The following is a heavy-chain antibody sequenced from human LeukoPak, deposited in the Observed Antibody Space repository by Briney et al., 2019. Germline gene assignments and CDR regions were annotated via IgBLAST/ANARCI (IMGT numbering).Heavy chain of an antibody. CDR2: IYSGGST. V-gene: IGHV3-53*01. CDR3: AKVDSWGYGGAFDY. Sequence: GGSLRLSCAASGFTVSSNYMSWVRRAPGGGVECGLVIYSGGSTYYAASAEGRFTISTDNSKNTLYLQMNSLRAGDTAVYYCAKVDSWGYGGAFDYWRQGALVTVSS. J-gene: IGHJ4*02. D-gene: IGHD4/OR15-4a*01. CDR1: GFTVSSNY.